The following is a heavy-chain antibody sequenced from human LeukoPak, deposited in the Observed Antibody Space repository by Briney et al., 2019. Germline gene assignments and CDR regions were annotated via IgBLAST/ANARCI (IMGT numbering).Heavy chain of an antibody. CDR2: INDDGRAT. CDR1: GFTFSRDG. CDR3: AREILAPGKTHDY. Sequence: GGSLRLSCAASGFTFSRDGMSCVRQAPGKGLVWVSRINDDGRATFYADSVKGRFTISRDNAKNTLFLQINSLRAEDTAVYYCAREILAPGKTHDYWGQGTLVTVSS. J-gene: IGHJ4*02. V-gene: IGHV3-74*01.